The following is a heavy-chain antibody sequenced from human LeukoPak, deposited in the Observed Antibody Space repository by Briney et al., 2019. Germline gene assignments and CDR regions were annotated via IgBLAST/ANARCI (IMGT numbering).Heavy chain of an antibody. V-gene: IGHV4-39*01. Sequence: SVTLSLTCTVSGGSISSSSYSWGWIRQPPGKGLEWIGSIYYSGSTYYNPSLKSRVTISVDTSKNQFSLKLSSVTAADTAVYYCARHEGSVYDFWSGYYRQRYGMDVWGQGTTVTVSS. J-gene: IGHJ6*02. D-gene: IGHD3-3*01. CDR2: IYYSGST. CDR3: ARHEGSVYDFWSGYYRQRYGMDV. CDR1: GGSISSSSYS.